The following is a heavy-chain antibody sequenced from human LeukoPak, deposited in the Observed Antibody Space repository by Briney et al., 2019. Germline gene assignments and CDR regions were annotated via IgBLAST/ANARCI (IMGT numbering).Heavy chain of an antibody. CDR1: GGSISSYY. V-gene: IGHV4-59*08. Sequence: KASETLSPTCTVSGGSISSYYWSWIRQPPGKGLEWIGYIYYSGSTNYNPSLKSRVTISVDTSKNQFSLKLSSVTAADTAVYYCARLNEGVVVTAIAYFDYWGQGTLVTVSS. J-gene: IGHJ4*02. CDR3: ARLNEGVVVTAIAYFDY. CDR2: IYYSGST. D-gene: IGHD2-21*02.